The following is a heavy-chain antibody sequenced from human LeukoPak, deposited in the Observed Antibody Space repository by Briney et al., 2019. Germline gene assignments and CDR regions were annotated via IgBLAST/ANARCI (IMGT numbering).Heavy chain of an antibody. Sequence: SVKVSRKASGGTFSSYAISWVRQAPGQGLEWMGGIIPIFGTANYAQKFQGRVTITADESTSTAYMGLSSLRSEDTAVYHCARSPFGGVQGFNQYYFDYWGQGTLVTVSS. V-gene: IGHV1-69*01. D-gene: IGHD3-16*01. J-gene: IGHJ4*02. CDR2: IIPIFGTA. CDR1: GGTFSSYA. CDR3: ARSPFGGVQGFNQYYFDY.